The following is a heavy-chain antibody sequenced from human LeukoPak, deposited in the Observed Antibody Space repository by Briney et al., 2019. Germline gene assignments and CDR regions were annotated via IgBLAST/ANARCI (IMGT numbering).Heavy chain of an antibody. CDR2: ISSSGSTV. CDR3: ASPVLLWFGELLFRPMDV. V-gene: IGHV3-11*04. CDR1: GFTFSDYY. D-gene: IGHD3-10*01. J-gene: IGHJ6*04. Sequence: GGSLRLSCAASGFTFSDYYMSWIRQAPGKGLEWVSYISSSGSTVYYADSVKGRFTISRDNAKNSLYLQMNSLRAEDTAVYYCASPVLLWFGELLFRPMDVWGKGTTVTVSS.